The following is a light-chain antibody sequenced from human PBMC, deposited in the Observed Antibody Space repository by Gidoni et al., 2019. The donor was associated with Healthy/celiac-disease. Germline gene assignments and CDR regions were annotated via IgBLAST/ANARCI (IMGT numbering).Light chain of an antibody. V-gene: IGKV1-5*03. CDR2: KAS. J-gene: IGKJ2*01. Sequence: QTTQSPSTLSASVGDRVTITCRASQSISNWLAWYQQKPGKAPKLLIYKASSLESGVPSRFSGSGSGTEFTLTISSLQPDDYATYYCQQYNSYSRTFGQGTKLEIK. CDR1: QSISNW. CDR3: QQYNSYSRT.